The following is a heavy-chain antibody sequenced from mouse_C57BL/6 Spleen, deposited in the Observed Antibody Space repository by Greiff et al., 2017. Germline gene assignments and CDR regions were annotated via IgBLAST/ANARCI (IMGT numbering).Heavy chain of an antibody. Sequence: EVQLQESGPGLVKPSQSLSLTCSVTGYSITSGYYWNWIRQFPGNKLEWMGYISYDGSNNYNPSLKNRISITRDTSKNQFFLKLNSVTTEDTATYYCARDDDRFAYWGQGTLVTVSA. J-gene: IGHJ3*01. V-gene: IGHV3-6*01. D-gene: IGHD2-12*01. CDR3: ARDDDRFAY. CDR2: ISYDGSN. CDR1: GYSITSGYY.